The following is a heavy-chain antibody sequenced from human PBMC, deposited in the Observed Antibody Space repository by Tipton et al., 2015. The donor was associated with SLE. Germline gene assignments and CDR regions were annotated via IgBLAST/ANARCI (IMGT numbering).Heavy chain of an antibody. J-gene: IGHJ3*01. Sequence: TLSLTCTVSGDSIGTYYWNWIRQSPGKGLEWIGEVFWGGSTNYSPSLESRVTITVDMSKNQFSLRLISVTAADTAVYYCARTFYGGGDAFDVWGQGTKVSVSS. CDR1: GDSIGTYY. CDR2: VFWGGST. CDR3: ARTFYGGGDAFDV. V-gene: IGHV4-59*12. D-gene: IGHD4-23*01.